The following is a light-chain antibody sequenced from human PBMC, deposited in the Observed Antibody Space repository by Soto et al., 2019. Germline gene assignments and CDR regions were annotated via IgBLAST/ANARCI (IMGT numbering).Light chain of an antibody. CDR2: EVS. CDR1: SSDVGGYNF. V-gene: IGLV2-14*01. Sequence: QSVLTQPASVSGSPGQSITISCTGTSSDVGGYNFVSWYQQHPGKAPKLMIYEVSNRPSGVSNRFSGSKSGNTASLTISGLQAEDEADYYCRSCTSGSTLFGTGTKLTVL. J-gene: IGLJ1*01. CDR3: RSCTSGSTL.